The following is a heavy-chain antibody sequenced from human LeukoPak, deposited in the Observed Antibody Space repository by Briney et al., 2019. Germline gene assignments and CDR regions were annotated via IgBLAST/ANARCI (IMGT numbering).Heavy chain of an antibody. CDR1: GFTFSSYA. J-gene: IGHJ3*02. V-gene: IGHV3-30-3*01. Sequence: GGSLRLSCAASGFTFSSYAMHWVRQAPGKGLEWVAVISYDGSNKYYADSVKGRFTISRDNSKNTLYLQMNSLRAEDTAVYYCARGRITMVRGVIRPGDAFDIWGQGIMVTVSS. CDR3: ARGRITMVRGVIRPGDAFDI. D-gene: IGHD3-10*01. CDR2: ISYDGSNK.